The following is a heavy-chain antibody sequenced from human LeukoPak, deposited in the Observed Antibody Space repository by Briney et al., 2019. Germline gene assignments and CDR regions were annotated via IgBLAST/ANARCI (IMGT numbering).Heavy chain of an antibody. CDR2: INHSGST. CDR1: GGSYSGYY. V-gene: IGHV4-34*01. Sequence: SETVSLTCAVYGGSYSGYYWSWIRQPPGKGREGIGEINHSGSTNYNPSLKSRVTISVDTSKNQFSLKLSSVTAADTAVYYCAREGGYMSGYEGNWFDPWGQGTLVTVSS. J-gene: IGHJ5*02. CDR3: AREGGYMSGYEGNWFDP. D-gene: IGHD5-12*01.